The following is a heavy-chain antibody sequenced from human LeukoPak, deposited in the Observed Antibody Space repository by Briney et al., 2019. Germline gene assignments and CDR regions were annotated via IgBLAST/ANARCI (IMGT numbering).Heavy chain of an antibody. CDR3: ARDYDFWSGYYNYYYYGMDV. Sequence: ASVKVSCKASGYTFTSNGISWVRQAPGQGLEWMGWISAYNGNTNYAQKLQGRVTMTTDTSTSTAYMELRSLRSDDTAVYYCARDYDFWSGYYNYYYYGMDVWGQGTRSPSP. CDR2: ISAYNGNT. J-gene: IGHJ6*02. CDR1: GYTFTSNG. V-gene: IGHV1-18*01. D-gene: IGHD3-3*01.